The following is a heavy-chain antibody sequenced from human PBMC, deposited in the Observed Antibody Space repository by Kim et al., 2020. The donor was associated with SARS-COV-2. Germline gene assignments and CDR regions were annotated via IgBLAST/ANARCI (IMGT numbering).Heavy chain of an antibody. V-gene: IGHV1-18*01. CDR1: GYTFTSYG. CDR2: ISAYNCNT. D-gene: IGHD3-16*02. CDR3: ARENDYIWGSYRPLGY. Sequence: ASENVSCKASGYTFTSYGISWVRQAPGQGSEWMGWISAYNCNTNYAQKLQGKVTMTTDTSTSTAYMELRSLRSDDTAGYYCARENDYIWGSYRPLGYWGQGTLVTVSS. J-gene: IGHJ4*02.